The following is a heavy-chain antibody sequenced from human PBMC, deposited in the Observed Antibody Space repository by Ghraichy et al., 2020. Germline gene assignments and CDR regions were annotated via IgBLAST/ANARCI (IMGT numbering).Heavy chain of an antibody. J-gene: IGHJ3*02. CDR1: GGSISRYY. V-gene: IGHV4-59*08. D-gene: IGHD6-19*01. CDR2: IYYSGST. CDR3: ARHRGSGWPDAFDI. Sequence: SETLSLTCTVSGGSISRYYWSWIRQPPGKGLEWIGYIYYSGSTNYNPSLKSRVRISVDTSKNQFSLKLSAVTAADTATYYCARHRGSGWPDAFDIWGQGTMVGVPS.